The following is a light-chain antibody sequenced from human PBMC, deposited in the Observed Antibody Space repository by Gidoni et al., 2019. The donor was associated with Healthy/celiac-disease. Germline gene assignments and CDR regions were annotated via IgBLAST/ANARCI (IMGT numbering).Light chain of an antibody. V-gene: IGLV1-44*01. CDR1: SSNIGSNT. Sequence: QSVLTQPPSASGTPVQRVTSSCSGSSSNIGSNTVNGYQQLPGTAPKLLIYSNNQRPSGVPDRFSGSKSGTSASLAISGLQSEDEADYYCAAWDDSLNGVVFGGGTKLTVL. CDR2: SNN. J-gene: IGLJ2*01. CDR3: AAWDDSLNGVV.